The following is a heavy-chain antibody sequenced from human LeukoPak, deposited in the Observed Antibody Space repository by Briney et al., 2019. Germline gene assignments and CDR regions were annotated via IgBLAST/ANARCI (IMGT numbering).Heavy chain of an antibody. J-gene: IGHJ5*02. CDR1: GFTFSSYS. V-gene: IGHV3-48*01. D-gene: IGHD6-13*01. CDR3: ARDLPMWRSSSSNWFDP. Sequence: GGSLRLSCAASGFTFSSYSMNWVRQAPGKGLEWVSYISSSSSTIYYADSVKGRFTISRDNAKNSLYLQMNSLRAEDTAVYYCARDLPMWRSSSSNWFDPWGQGTLVTVSS. CDR2: ISSSSSTI.